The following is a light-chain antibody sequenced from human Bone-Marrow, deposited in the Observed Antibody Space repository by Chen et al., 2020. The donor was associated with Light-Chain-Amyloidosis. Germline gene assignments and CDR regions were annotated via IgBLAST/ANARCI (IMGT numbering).Light chain of an antibody. CDR1: QGINNY. J-gene: IGKJ5*01. CDR3: QQFKSYPIT. CDR2: AAS. Sequence: DIEMTQSPSSLSASVGDRVTITCRATQGINNYLVWSQQKPGKAPKSLIYAASNLHSGVPSRFSGSGSGTYFTLTTSSLQPEDFGTYYCQQFKSYPITFGQGTRLEIK. V-gene: IGKV1-16*01.